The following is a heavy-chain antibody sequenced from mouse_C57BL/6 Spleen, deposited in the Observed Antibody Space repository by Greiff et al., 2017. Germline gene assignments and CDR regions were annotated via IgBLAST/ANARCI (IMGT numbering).Heavy chain of an antibody. J-gene: IGHJ4*01. CDR1: GFSLTSYG. D-gene: IGHD1-1*01. V-gene: IGHV2-2*01. CDR2: IWSGGST. CDR3: ASYGSSYGYYAMDY. Sequence: QVQLQQSGPGLVQPSQSLSITCTVSGFSLTSYGVHWVRQSPGKGLEWLGVIWSGGSTDYNAAFISRLSISKDNSKSQVFFKMNSLQADDTAIYYCASYGSSYGYYAMDYWGQGTSVTVSS.